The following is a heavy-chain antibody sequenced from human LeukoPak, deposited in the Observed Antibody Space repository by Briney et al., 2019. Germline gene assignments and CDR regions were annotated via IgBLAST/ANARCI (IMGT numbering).Heavy chain of an antibody. Sequence: SQTLSLTCSVSGGSLSSGDYYWSWIRQHPGKGLEWIGFIYYRGSTYNNPSLKSRVTISVDTSKNQFSLKLRSVTAADTAVYYCARERKGLYGSGSSVLDYWGQGTLVTVSS. CDR3: ARERKGLYGSGSSVLDY. CDR2: IYYRGST. CDR1: GGSLSSGDYY. D-gene: IGHD3-10*01. J-gene: IGHJ4*02. V-gene: IGHV4-31*03.